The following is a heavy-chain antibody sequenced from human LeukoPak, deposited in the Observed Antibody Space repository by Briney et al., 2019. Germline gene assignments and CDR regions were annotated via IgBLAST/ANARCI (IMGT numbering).Heavy chain of an antibody. CDR2: INHSGST. V-gene: IGHV4-34*01. Sequence: SETLPLTCAVYGGSFSGYYWSWIRQPPGKGLEWIGEINHSGSTNYNPSLKSRVTISVDTSKNQFSLKLSSVTAADTAVYYCARVGRGVLERPYYYYYYMDVWGKGTTVTISS. D-gene: IGHD1-1*01. CDR1: GGSFSGYY. J-gene: IGHJ6*03. CDR3: ARVGRGVLERPYYYYYYMDV.